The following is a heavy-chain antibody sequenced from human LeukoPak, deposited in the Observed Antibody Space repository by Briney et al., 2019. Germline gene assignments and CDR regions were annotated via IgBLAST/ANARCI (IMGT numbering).Heavy chain of an antibody. CDR3: AKGGPYDGSGYADY. CDR1: GFTFDDYT. Sequence: SGGSLRLSCAASGFTFDDYTMHWVRQAPGKGLEWVSLVTWDGISIYYADSVKGRFTISRDNSKNSLFLQMNSLRTEDTALYFCAKGGPYDGSGYADYWGQGTLVTVSS. J-gene: IGHJ4*02. D-gene: IGHD3-22*01. CDR2: VTWDGISI. V-gene: IGHV3-43*01.